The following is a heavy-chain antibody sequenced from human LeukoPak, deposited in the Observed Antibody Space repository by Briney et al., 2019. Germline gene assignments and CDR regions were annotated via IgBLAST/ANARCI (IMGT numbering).Heavy chain of an antibody. D-gene: IGHD1-7*01. CDR1: GYTFTSYI. J-gene: IGHJ4*02. V-gene: IGHV1-18*01. CDR2: ISAYNGNT. Sequence: AVKVTFKSSGYTFTSYIISWVRQAPGQGMDWMGWISAYNGNTNYAQKLQGRVTMTTDKPTSTASMELRSLRSDETAVYYCARYLKENYPTDYWGQGTLVTVSS. CDR3: ARYLKENYPTDY.